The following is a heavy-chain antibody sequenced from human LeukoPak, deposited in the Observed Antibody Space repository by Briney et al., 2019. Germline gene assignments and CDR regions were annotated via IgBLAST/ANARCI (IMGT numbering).Heavy chain of an antibody. Sequence: ASVKVSCKASGYTFTSYDINWVRQATGQGLEWMGWMNPNSGNTGYAQKFQGRVTMTRNISINTAYVELSSLRSDDTAVYYCASVGRGYSSIWGDYFDYWGQGTLVIVSS. CDR2: MNPNSGNT. D-gene: IGHD6-13*01. CDR1: GYTFTSYD. CDR3: ASVGRGYSSIWGDYFDY. V-gene: IGHV1-8*01. J-gene: IGHJ4*02.